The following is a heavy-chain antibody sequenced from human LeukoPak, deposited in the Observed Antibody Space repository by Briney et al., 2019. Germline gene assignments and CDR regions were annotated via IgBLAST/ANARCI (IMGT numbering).Heavy chain of an antibody. D-gene: IGHD1-26*01. J-gene: IGHJ4*02. CDR1: GGSITNYH. V-gene: IGHV4-4*09. Sequence: SETLSLTCSVSGGSITNYHWSWIRQPPGKRLEWIGYIRPGESAMYNPSLESRVTMSVDTPMNHFSLRLNSLTAADTAVYYCARHDSRGGSYDYWGQGTLVTVSS. CDR3: ARHDSRGGSYDY. CDR2: IRPGESA.